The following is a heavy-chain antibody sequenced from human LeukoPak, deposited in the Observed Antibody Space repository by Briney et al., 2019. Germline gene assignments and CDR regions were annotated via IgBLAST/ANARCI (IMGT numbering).Heavy chain of an antibody. CDR3: ARDFAAINDY. J-gene: IGHJ4*02. V-gene: IGHV3-30-3*01. D-gene: IGHD6-13*01. CDR2: ISYDGSNK. CDR1: GFTFSSYA. Sequence: PGGSLRLSCAASGFTFSSYAMHWVRQAPGKGLEWVAVISYDGSNKYHADSVKGRFTISRDNSRNTLYLQMNSLRAEDTAVYYCARDFAAINDYWGQGTLVTVSS.